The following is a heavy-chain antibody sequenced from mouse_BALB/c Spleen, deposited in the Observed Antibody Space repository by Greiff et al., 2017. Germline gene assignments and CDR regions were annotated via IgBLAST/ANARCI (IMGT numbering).Heavy chain of an antibody. V-gene: IGHV1-69*02. Sequence: QVQLQQPGAELVRPGASVKLSCKASGYTFTSYWINWVKQRPGQGLEWIGNIYPSDSYTNYNQKFKDKATLTVDKSSSTANMQLSSPTSEDSAVYYCTTAMITTWFAYWGQGTLVTVSA. D-gene: IGHD2-4*01. CDR2: IYPSDSYT. J-gene: IGHJ3*01. CDR1: GYTFTSYW. CDR3: TTAMITTWFAY.